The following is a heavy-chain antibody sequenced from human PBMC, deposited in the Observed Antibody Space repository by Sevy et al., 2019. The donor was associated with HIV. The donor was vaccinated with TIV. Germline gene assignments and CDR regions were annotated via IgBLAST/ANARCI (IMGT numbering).Heavy chain of an antibody. Sequence: ASVKVSCKASGYTFTSYDINWVRQARGQGLEWVGRISPYDGDTDYAHNFHGRVSLTMDTSTSTAYLGLTSLRSDDTAVYFCTRDTWELLTGIAYYYSGMDVWGQGTTVTVSS. CDR1: GYTFTSYD. J-gene: IGHJ6*02. D-gene: IGHD1-26*01. CDR3: TRDTWELLTGIAYYYSGMDV. V-gene: IGHV1-18*01. CDR2: ISPYDGDT.